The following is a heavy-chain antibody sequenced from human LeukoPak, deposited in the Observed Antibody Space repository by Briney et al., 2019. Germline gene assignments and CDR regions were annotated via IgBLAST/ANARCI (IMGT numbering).Heavy chain of an antibody. CDR2: IYTSGST. CDR3: ARLRAQYSSSFWAFDI. D-gene: IGHD6-6*01. Sequence: SETLSLTCTVSGGSISSYYRSWIRQPPGKGLEWIGYIYTSGSTNYNPSLKSRVTISVDTSKNQFSLKLSSLTAADTAMYYCARLRAQYSSSFWAFDIWGQGTMVTVSA. J-gene: IGHJ3*02. V-gene: IGHV4-4*09. CDR1: GGSISSYY.